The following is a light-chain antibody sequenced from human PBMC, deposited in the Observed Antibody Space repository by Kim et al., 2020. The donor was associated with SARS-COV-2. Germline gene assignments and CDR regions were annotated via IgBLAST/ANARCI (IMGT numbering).Light chain of an antibody. CDR3: QQYDSLPYT. J-gene: IGKJ2*01. Sequence: DIQMTQSPSSLSASVGDRVTITCQASQDINNYLNWYQQKPGEAPKVLIYDASNLKTGVPSRFSGSGFGTDFTFTISSLQPEDIATYHCQQYDSLPYTFGQGTKLEI. V-gene: IGKV1-33*01. CDR2: DAS. CDR1: QDINNY.